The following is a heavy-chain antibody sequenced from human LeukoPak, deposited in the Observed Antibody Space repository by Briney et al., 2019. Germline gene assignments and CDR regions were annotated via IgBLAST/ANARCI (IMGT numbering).Heavy chain of an antibody. CDR3: TTESRLRFLEWLLSGGSFDY. Sequence: PGGSLRLSCAASGFTFSNAWMSWVRQAPGKGLEWVGRIKSKTDGGTTEYAAPVKGRFTISRDDSKNTLYLQMNSLKTEDTAVYYCTTESRLRFLEWLLSGGSFDYWGQGTLVTVSS. J-gene: IGHJ4*02. D-gene: IGHD3-3*01. CDR1: GFTFSNAW. V-gene: IGHV3-15*01. CDR2: IKSKTDGGTT.